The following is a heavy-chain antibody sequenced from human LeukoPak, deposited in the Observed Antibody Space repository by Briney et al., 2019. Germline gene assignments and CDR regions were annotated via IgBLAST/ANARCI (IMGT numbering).Heavy chain of an antibody. V-gene: IGHV4-61*01. CDR3: ARDRAVAGTSRFDP. J-gene: IGHJ5*02. Sequence: KPSETLSLTCTVSGGSVSIGSYYWRWIRQPPGKGLEWIGYIYYSGSTNYNPSLKSRVTISVDTSKNQFSLKLSSVTGADTAMYYCARDRAVAGTSRFDPWGQGTLVTVSS. CDR1: GGSVSIGSYY. D-gene: IGHD6-19*01. CDR2: IYYSGST.